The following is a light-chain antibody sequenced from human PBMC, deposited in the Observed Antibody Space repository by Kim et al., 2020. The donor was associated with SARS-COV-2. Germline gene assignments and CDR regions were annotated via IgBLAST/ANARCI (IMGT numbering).Light chain of an antibody. CDR2: GKN. J-gene: IGLJ2*01. Sequence: VALGQTVKITCQGDSLRTYYATWYQQKPGQAPILLIYGKNNRPSGIPDRFSGSTSGNTASLTITGTQAGDEADYYCNSRDSNNDVVFGGGTQLTVL. V-gene: IGLV3-19*01. CDR3: NSRDSNNDVV. CDR1: SLRTYY.